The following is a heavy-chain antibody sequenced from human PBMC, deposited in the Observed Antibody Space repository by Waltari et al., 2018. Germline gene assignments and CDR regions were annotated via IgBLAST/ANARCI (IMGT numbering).Heavy chain of an antibody. CDR1: GFTFSSYS. Sequence: EVQLVESGGGLVQPGGSLRLSCAASGFTFSSYSMNWVRQAPGKGLEWVSYISSSSSTIYYADSVKGRFTISRDNAKNSLYLQMNSLRAEDTAVYYCARDSSLLWFGESGGDYWGQGTLVTVSS. CDR3: ARDSSLLWFGESGGDY. D-gene: IGHD3-10*01. J-gene: IGHJ4*02. V-gene: IGHV3-48*04. CDR2: ISSSSSTI.